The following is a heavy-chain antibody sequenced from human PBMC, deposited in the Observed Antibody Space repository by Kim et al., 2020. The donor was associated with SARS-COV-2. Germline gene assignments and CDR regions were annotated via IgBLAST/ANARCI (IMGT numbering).Heavy chain of an antibody. V-gene: IGHV3-21*01. CDR1: GFTFSTYN. CDR2: ISSSSNYI. Sequence: GGSLRLSCAASGFTFSTYNMNWVRQAPGKGLESVSCISSSSNYIYYADSVKGRLTISRDNAKNSLYLQMNSLRAEDTAVYYCARGQGWDRALSYYFALWG. D-gene: IGHD1-26*01. CDR3: ARGQGWDRALSYYFAL. J-gene: IGHJ4*01.